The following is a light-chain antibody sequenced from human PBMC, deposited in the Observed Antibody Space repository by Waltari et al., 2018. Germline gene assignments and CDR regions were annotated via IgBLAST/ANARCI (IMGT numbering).Light chain of an antibody. CDR3: QQTDSFPLT. Sequence: DIQMTQSPSSVSASIGDRVTISCRASQDVSTWVAWYQQKPGKAPNLLISAASSLQSGVPSRFSGIGSGTDFTLTISGLQPEDFTIYFCQQTDSFPLTFGGGTKVELK. V-gene: IGKV1-12*01. CDR2: AAS. CDR1: QDVSTW. J-gene: IGKJ4*01.